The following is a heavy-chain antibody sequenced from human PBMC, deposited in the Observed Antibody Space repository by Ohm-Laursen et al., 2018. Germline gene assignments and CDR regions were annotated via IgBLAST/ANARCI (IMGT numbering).Heavy chain of an antibody. CDR2: IYYSGST. V-gene: IGHV4-59*01. Sequence: TLSLTCTVSGGSISSYYWSWIRQPPGKGLEWIGYIYYSGSTNYNPSLKSRVTISVDTSKNQFSLKLSSVTAADTAVYYCARDYGDYYGMDVWGQGTTVTVSS. CDR3: ARDYGDYYGMDV. D-gene: IGHD4-17*01. CDR1: GGSISSYY. J-gene: IGHJ6*02.